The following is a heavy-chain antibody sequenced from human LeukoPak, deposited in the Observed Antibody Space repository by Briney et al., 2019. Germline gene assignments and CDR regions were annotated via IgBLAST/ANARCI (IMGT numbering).Heavy chain of an antibody. CDR2: INPNSGGT. CDR1: GYTFTGYY. J-gene: IGHJ3*02. Sequence: ASVKVSCKASGYTFTGYYTHWVRQAPGQGLEWMGWINPNSGGTNYAQKFQGRVTMTRDTSISTAYMELSRLRSDDTAVYYCARELTGDRPMPAKAFDIWGQGTMVTVSS. V-gene: IGHV1-2*02. CDR3: ARELTGDRPMPAKAFDI. D-gene: IGHD1-14*01.